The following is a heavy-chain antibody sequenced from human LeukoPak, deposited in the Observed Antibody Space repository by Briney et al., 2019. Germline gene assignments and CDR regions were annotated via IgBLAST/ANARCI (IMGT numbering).Heavy chain of an antibody. J-gene: IGHJ4*02. CDR3: DAADF. Sequence: GGSLRLSCAASGFSFASFALCWVRQPPGKGLEWVSTISDSGGRTHYADSVQGRFTISRDNSKNTLYLQINNLRAEDTAIYYCDAADFWGQGTLVTVSS. D-gene: IGHD6-13*01. CDR2: ISDSGGRT. CDR1: GFSFASFA. V-gene: IGHV3-23*01.